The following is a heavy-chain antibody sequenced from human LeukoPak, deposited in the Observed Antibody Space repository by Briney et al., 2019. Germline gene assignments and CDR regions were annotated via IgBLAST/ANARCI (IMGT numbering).Heavy chain of an antibody. Sequence: GGSLRLSCAASGFPFSNYSMNWVRQAPGKGLEWVSYITSSRTIYYADSVTGRFTISRDNTKNSLYLQMKSLRAEDTAVYDCARLDLQRAVTFDFWGQGTLVTVSS. CDR2: ITSSRTI. CDR1: GFPFSNYS. V-gene: IGHV3-48*04. D-gene: IGHD6-19*01. J-gene: IGHJ4*02. CDR3: ARLDLQRAVTFDF.